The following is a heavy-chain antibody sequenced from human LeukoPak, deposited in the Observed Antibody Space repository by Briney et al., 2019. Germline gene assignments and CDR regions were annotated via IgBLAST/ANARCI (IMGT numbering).Heavy chain of an antibody. D-gene: IGHD5-24*01. V-gene: IGHV3-11*06. CDR2: ISSSSSYI. CDR1: GFTFSDYY. Sequence: GGSLRLSCAASGFTFSDYYMSWIRQAPGKGLEWVSSISSSSSYIYYADSVKGRFTISRDNAKNSLYLQMNSLRAEDTAVYYCARFGYTSLYYFDYWGQGTLVTVSS. CDR3: ARFGYTSLYYFDY. J-gene: IGHJ4*02.